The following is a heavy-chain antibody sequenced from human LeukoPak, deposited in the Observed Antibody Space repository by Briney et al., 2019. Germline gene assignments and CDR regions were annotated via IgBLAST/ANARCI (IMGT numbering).Heavy chain of an antibody. Sequence: GGSLRLSCAASGFTVSSNYMSWVRQAPGKGLEWVSIIYSGGSTYYADSVKGRFTISRDNSKNTLYLQMNSLRAEDTAVYYCAKDLTSSWYFDYWGQGTLVTVSS. D-gene: IGHD6-13*01. CDR3: AKDLTSSWYFDY. V-gene: IGHV3-66*02. J-gene: IGHJ4*02. CDR1: GFTVSSNY. CDR2: IYSGGST.